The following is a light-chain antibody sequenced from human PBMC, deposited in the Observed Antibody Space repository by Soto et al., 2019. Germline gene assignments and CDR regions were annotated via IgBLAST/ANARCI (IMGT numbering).Light chain of an antibody. CDR1: QSISSY. V-gene: IGKV1-33*01. J-gene: IGKJ3*01. Sequence: DIQMTQSPSSLSASVGDRVTITCRASQSISSYLNWYQQKPGKAPKLLIYDASNLETGVPSRFSGSGSGTDFTFTISSLQPEDFATYYCQQYDNLLFTFGPGTKVDIK. CDR3: QQYDNLLFT. CDR2: DAS.